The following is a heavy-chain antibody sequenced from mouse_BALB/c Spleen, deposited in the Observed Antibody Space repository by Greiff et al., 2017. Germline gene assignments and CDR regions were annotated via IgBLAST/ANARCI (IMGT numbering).Heavy chain of an antibody. D-gene: IGHD2-14*01. CDR2: IWWDDDK. Sequence: QVTLKVSGPGILQPSQTLSLTCSFSGFSLSTSGMGVVWLRPPSGQGLVWLVHIWWDDDKRYNPALKSRLTISKDTSSNQVFLKIASVDTADTATYCCARIRDDGAYWGQGTLVTVSA. CDR3: ARIRDDGAY. CDR1: GFSLSTSGMG. V-gene: IGHV8-8*01. J-gene: IGHJ3*01.